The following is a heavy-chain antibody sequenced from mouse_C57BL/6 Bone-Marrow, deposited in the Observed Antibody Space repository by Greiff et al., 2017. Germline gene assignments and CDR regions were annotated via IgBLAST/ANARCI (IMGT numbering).Heavy chain of an antibody. CDR3: ARRDDHDVDYYAMDY. J-gene: IGHJ4*01. Sequence: QVQLQQSGPGLVQPSQSLSITCTVSGFSLTSYGVHWVRQSPGKGLEWLGVICSGGSTDYNAAFISRLSISKDNSKSPVFFTMNSLQSDDTAIYYCARRDDHDVDYYAMDYWGQGTSVTVSS. D-gene: IGHD2-4*01. CDR2: ICSGGST. V-gene: IGHV2-2*01. CDR1: GFSLTSYG.